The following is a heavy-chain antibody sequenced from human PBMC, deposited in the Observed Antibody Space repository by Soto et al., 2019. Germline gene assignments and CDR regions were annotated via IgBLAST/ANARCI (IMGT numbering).Heavy chain of an antibody. CDR3: ARTRFLEWLFPRWFDP. Sequence: SETLSLTCTVSGGSISSYYWSWIRQPPGKGLEWIGYIYYSGSTNYNPSLKSRVTISVDTSKNQFSLKLSSVTAADTAVYYCARTRFLEWLFPRWFDPWGQGTLVTVSS. J-gene: IGHJ5*02. V-gene: IGHV4-59*01. D-gene: IGHD3-3*01. CDR2: IYYSGST. CDR1: GGSISSYY.